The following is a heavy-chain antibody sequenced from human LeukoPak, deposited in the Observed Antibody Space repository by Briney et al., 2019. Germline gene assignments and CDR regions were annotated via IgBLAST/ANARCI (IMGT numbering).Heavy chain of an antibody. CDR3: ARTTEGGYTYDYFYYYYMDV. J-gene: IGHJ6*03. D-gene: IGHD5-18*01. V-gene: IGHV4-59*02. CDR2: IHYSGST. CDR1: GGSVSGYY. Sequence: SETLSLTCTVSGGSVSGYYWSWIRQPPGKGLQWIGYIHYSGSTNYNPSLKSRLTISVDTSKNQFSLKLTSVTAADTAVYYCARTTEGGYTYDYFYYYYMDVWGKGTTVTISS.